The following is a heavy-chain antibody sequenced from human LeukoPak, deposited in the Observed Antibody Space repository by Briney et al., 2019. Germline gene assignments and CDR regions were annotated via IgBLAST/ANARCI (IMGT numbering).Heavy chain of an antibody. Sequence: ASVKVSCKASGGTFSSYTISWVRQAPGQGLEWMGRIIPIFGTANYAQKFQGRVTITTDESTSTAYMELSSLRSEDTAVYYCVRDSVVIGPFDYWGRGTLVTVSS. J-gene: IGHJ4*02. CDR1: GGTFSSYT. D-gene: IGHD3-22*01. V-gene: IGHV1-69*05. CDR3: VRDSVVIGPFDY. CDR2: IIPIFGTA.